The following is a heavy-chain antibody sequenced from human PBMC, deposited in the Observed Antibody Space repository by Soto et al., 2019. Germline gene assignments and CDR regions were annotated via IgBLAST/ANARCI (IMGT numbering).Heavy chain of an antibody. J-gene: IGHJ5*02. D-gene: IGHD4-17*01. CDR3: AKGSVTATRALDP. V-gene: IGHV3-23*01. CDR1: GFTFSSYT. Sequence: GGSLRLSCAASGFTFSSYTMTWVRQAPGKGPEWVSVISGGGNITHYADSVQGRFTISRDNSKSTLFLVMNSLRAEDTALYYCAKGSVTATRALDPWGQGTLVTVSS. CDR2: ISGGGNIT.